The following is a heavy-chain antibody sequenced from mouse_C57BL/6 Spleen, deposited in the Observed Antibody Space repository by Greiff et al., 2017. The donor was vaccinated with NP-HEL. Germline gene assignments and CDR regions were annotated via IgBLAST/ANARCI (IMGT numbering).Heavy chain of an antibody. CDR1: GYTFPSYW. V-gene: IGHV1-55*01. D-gene: IGHD2-2*01. CDR3: ARTLSTMVTATGFAY. CDR2: IYPGSGST. J-gene: IGHJ3*01. Sequence: QVQLQQPGAELVKPGASVKMSRQASGYTFPSYWITWVKQRPGQGLEWIGDIYPGSGSTNYNEKFKSKATLTVDKSSSTAYMQLSSLTSEYSAVDYGARTLSTMVTATGFAYWGQGTLVTVSA.